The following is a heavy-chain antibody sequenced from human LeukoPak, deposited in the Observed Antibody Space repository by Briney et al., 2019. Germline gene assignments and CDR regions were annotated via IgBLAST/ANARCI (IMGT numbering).Heavy chain of an antibody. Sequence: GASVKVSCKASGYTFTDYYLHWVRLAPGQGLEWVGWINPNSGGTNYAQKFQGRVTMARDTSITTAYMELSRLRSDDTAVYYCARGPVVGATIPGDYWGQGTLVTVSS. J-gene: IGHJ4*02. D-gene: IGHD1-26*01. CDR3: ARGPVVGATIPGDY. CDR1: GYTFTDYY. CDR2: INPNSGGT. V-gene: IGHV1-2*02.